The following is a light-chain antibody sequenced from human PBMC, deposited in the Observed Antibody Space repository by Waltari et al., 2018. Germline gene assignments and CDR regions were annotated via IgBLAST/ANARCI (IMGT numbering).Light chain of an antibody. CDR2: DAS. J-gene: IGKJ5*01. Sequence: EIVLTQSPATLSLSPGERATLSCGASQSVSSSYLAWYQQKPGLAPRLLSYDASSRATGIPDRFSCSVSGTDFTLTISRLEPEDFAVYYCQQYGSSPPITFGQGTRLEIK. CDR3: QQYGSSPPIT. V-gene: IGKV3D-20*01. CDR1: QSVSSSY.